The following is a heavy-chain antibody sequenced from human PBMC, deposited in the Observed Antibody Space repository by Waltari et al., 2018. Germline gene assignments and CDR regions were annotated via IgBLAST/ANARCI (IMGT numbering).Heavy chain of an antibody. CDR1: GYTFTDYY. V-gene: IGHV1-2*02. CDR3: ARDTYGSTDWFDP. D-gene: IGHD1-26*01. J-gene: IGHJ5*02. Sequence: QVQLVQSGAEVKKPGASVKVSCKASGYTFTDYYMHWVRQAPGQGLEWVGWINPNSGGTNYAQKFQGRVTVTRDTSISTAYMELSRLRSDDTAVYYCARDTYGSTDWFDPWGQGTLVTVSS. CDR2: INPNSGGT.